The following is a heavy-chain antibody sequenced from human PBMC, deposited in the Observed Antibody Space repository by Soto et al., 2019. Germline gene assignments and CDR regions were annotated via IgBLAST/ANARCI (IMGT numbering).Heavy chain of an antibody. CDR3: ARLEGLATISYYFDF. D-gene: IGHD3-9*01. Sequence: QLQLQESGPGLVKPSETLSLTCSVSGDSINSDKYYWGWIRQPPGKGLEWIGSIYFRGNTYYNPSLQTRVTISLDKSKSQFSVKLNSVTAAESAVYFCARLEGLATISYYFDFWGQGALVTVSS. J-gene: IGHJ4*02. CDR1: GDSINSDKYY. CDR2: IYFRGNT. V-gene: IGHV4-39*01.